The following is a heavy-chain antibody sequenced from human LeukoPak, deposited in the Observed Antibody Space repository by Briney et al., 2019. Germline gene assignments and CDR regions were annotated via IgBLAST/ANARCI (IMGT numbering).Heavy chain of an antibody. J-gene: IGHJ4*02. CDR3: ARGLSGYSSSLGY. CDR2: INSDGTST. Sequence: PGGSLRLSCEASGFTFTTYSMTWVRQAPGKGLVWVSRINSDGTSTTYADSVKGRFTISRDNAKNTLSLQMNSLRAEDTAVYYCARGLSGYSSSLGYWGQGTLVTVSS. D-gene: IGHD6-6*01. V-gene: IGHV3-74*01. CDR1: GFTFTTYS.